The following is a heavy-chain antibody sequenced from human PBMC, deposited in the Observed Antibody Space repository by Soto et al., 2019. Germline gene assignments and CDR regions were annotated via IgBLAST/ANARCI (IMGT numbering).Heavy chain of an antibody. J-gene: IGHJ4*02. D-gene: IGHD4-17*01. CDR3: ARYLYYGGPDPFDY. CDR1: GGSISSSSYY. CDR2: IYYSGST. Sequence: ASETLSLTCTVSGGSISSSSYYWGWIRQPPGKGLEWIGSIYYSGSTYYNPSLKSRVTISVDTSKNQFSLKLSSVTAADTAVYYCARYLYYGGPDPFDYWGQGTLVTVSS. V-gene: IGHV4-39*01.